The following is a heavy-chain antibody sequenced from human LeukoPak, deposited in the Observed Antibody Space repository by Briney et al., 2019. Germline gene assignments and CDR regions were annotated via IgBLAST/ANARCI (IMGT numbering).Heavy chain of an antibody. CDR2: INHSGST. CDR1: GGSFSGYY. CDR3: ARVHDILTGYFWINGMDV. Sequence: SETLSLTCAVYGGSFSGYYWSWLRQPPGKGLEWIGEINHSGSTNYNPSIKSRVTIPVDTSKNQFSLKLSSVTAANTAVYYCARVHDILTGYFWINGMDVWGQGTTVTVSS. D-gene: IGHD3-9*01. J-gene: IGHJ6*02. V-gene: IGHV4-34*01.